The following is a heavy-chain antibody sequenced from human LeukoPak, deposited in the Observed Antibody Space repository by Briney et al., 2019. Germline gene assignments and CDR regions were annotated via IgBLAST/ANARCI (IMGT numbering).Heavy chain of an antibody. Sequence: GRSLRLSCAASGFTFSSYGMHWVRQAPGKGLEWVAVIWYDGSNKYYADSVKGRFTISRDNSKNTLYPQMNSLRAEDTAVYYCARDPARRTSWYIYYYYGMDVWGQGTTVTVSS. D-gene: IGHD6-13*01. V-gene: IGHV3-33*01. CDR1: GFTFSSYG. CDR2: IWYDGSNK. CDR3: ARDPARRTSWYIYYYYGMDV. J-gene: IGHJ6*02.